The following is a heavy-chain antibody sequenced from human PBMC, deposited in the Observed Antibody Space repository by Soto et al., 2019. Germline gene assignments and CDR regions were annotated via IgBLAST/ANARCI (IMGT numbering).Heavy chain of an antibody. CDR3: ARGLILWLGELSRRGGYYYDMDV. V-gene: IGHV4-34*01. CDR2: INDSGNI. Sequence: QVQLQQWGAGLLKPSETLSLTCAVYCGYFSGYQWSWIRQTPGQGLEWIGEINDSGNINFNPSLKSRVTILLDTPQKQISMKLSSVTAADSSVYYCARGLILWLGELSRRGGYYYDMDVWGKGTKVTVSS. D-gene: IGHD3-10*01. J-gene: IGHJ6*03. CDR1: CGYFSGYQ.